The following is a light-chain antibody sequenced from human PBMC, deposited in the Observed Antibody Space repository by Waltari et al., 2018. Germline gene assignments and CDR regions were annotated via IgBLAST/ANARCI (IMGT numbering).Light chain of an antibody. CDR3: QQGDSVPPT. Sequence: EIQMTQSPSSVSASVGDRVTITCRASQAVSTWLAWYQQKPGNSPNLLIYHASSLQSGVPSRFSGSGSGIDFTLTISSLQPEDSATYSCQQGDSVPPTFGQGTKVEIK. V-gene: IGKV1-12*01. CDR2: HAS. CDR1: QAVSTW. J-gene: IGKJ1*01.